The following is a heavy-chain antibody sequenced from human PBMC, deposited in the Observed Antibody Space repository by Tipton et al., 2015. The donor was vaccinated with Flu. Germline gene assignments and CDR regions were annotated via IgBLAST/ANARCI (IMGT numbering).Heavy chain of an antibody. CDR1: GGSISGYY. V-gene: IGHV4-59*01. CDR2: IFYTGTT. CDR3: ARRDYSNYVSDPKNWFDP. Sequence: TLSLTCTVSGGSISGYYWSWIRQPPGKGLEWIGYIFYTGTTYYNPSLKSRVTISLDTSKNQFSLKLTSVTAADTAVYYCARRDYSNYVSDPKNWFDPWGRGILVTVSS. J-gene: IGHJ5*02. D-gene: IGHD4-11*01.